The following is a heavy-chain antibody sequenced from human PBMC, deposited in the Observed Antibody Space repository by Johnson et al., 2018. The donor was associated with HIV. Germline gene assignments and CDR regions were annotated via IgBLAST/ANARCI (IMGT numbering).Heavy chain of an antibody. V-gene: IGHV3-66*02. CDR2: IYSGGST. CDR1: GFMFSDYY. J-gene: IGHJ3*02. CDR3: AREGRLGSYLGGVAFDI. Sequence: VQLVESGGGLVKPGGSLRLSCAASGFMFSDYYMSWIRQAPGKGLEWVSVIYSGGSTYYADSVKGRFTISRDNSKNTLYLQMNSLRAEDTAVYYCAREGRLGSYLGGVAFDIWGQGTMVTVSS. D-gene: IGHD1-26*01.